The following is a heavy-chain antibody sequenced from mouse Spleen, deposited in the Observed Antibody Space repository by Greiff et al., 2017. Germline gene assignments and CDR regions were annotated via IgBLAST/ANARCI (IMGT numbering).Heavy chain of an antibody. CDR2: ISSGGDYI. CDR3: TRVEAFYDGYYGAMDY. V-gene: IGHV5-9-1*02. Sequence: EVKLVESGEGLVKPGGSLKLSCAASGFTFSSYAMSWIRQTPEKRLEWVAYISSGGDYIYYADTVKGRFTISRDNARNTLYLQMSSLKSEDTAMYYCTRVEAFYDGYYGAMDYWGQGTSVTVSS. J-gene: IGHJ4*01. CDR1: GFTFSSYA. D-gene: IGHD2-3*01.